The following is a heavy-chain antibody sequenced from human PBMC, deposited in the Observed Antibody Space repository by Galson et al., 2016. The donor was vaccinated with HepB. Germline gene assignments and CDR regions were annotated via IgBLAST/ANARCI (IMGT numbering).Heavy chain of an antibody. Sequence: SVKVSCKAPGYTFTGYYMHWVRQAPGQGLEWMGWINPNSGGTNYAQKFQGRVTMTRDTSISTAYMELSRLRSDATAVFYCARGSGSYYFDYWGQGTLVTVSS. V-gene: IGHV1-2*02. CDR3: ARGSGSYYFDY. CDR1: GYTFTGYY. D-gene: IGHD3-10*01. CDR2: INPNSGGT. J-gene: IGHJ4*02.